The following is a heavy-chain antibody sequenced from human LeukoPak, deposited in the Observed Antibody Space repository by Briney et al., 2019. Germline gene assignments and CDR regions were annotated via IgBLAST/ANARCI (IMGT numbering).Heavy chain of an antibody. D-gene: IGHD6-13*01. CDR2: MKRKSGNT. CDR1: GYTFTSYD. J-gene: IGHJ4*02. V-gene: IGHV1-8*02. CDR3: ARGGIAGYFDY. Sequence: VKDSFKASGYTFTSYDINGVRQATAQGGGWMGWMKRKSGNTGYAQKSQGSVTITRNTSIHTAYMELSSVRSEDTAVYYCARGGIAGYFDYWGQGTLVTVSS.